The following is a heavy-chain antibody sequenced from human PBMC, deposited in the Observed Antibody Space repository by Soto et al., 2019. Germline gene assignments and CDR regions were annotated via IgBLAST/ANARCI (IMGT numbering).Heavy chain of an antibody. CDR3: AKDRSAGDCGGDCYSGVWYCDL. V-gene: IGHV3-23*01. CDR1: GFTFSSYA. Sequence: EVQLLESGGGLVQPGGSLRLSCAASGFTFSSYAMSWVRQAPGKGLEWVSAISGSGGSTYYADSVKGRFTISRDNSKNTLYLQMNSLRAEDTAVYYCAKDRSAGDCGGDCYSGVWYCDLWGRGTLVTVSS. CDR2: ISGSGGST. D-gene: IGHD2-21*01. J-gene: IGHJ2*01.